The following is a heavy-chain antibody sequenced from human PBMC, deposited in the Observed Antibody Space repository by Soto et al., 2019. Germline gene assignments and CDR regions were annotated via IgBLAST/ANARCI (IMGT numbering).Heavy chain of an antibody. CDR1: GASISSGGYC. D-gene: IGHD3-10*01. V-gene: IGHV4-30-2*01. J-gene: IGHJ6*02. Sequence: QLQLQQSASGLVRPSQSLSLTCAVSGASISSGGYCWTWIRQTPGKGLEMIGNIYHSVTTYYNPSLRSRVTISVDRSKNQFFLKLTSVTAADTAVYYCARGRQVTMVQGVIVSYGLDVWGQGTTVTVSS. CDR3: ARGRQVTMVQGVIVSYGLDV. CDR2: IYHSVTT.